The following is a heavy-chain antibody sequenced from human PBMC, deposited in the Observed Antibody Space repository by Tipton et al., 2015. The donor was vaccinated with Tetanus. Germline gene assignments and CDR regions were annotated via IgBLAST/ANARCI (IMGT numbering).Heavy chain of an antibody. D-gene: IGHD3-22*01. J-gene: IGHJ6*02. CDR2: IDPNSGGT. V-gene: IGHV1-2*02. CDR1: GYTFTNYY. CDR3: ARDRGDYIYYGMEV. Sequence: QLVQSGAEMKKPGASVKVSCTASGYTFTNYYIYWVRQAPGQGLEWMGWIDPNSGGTVYAQKFQGRVTMTRDTSISTAYMGLRSLRSDDTAVYYCARDRGDYIYYGMEVWGPGTTVTVS.